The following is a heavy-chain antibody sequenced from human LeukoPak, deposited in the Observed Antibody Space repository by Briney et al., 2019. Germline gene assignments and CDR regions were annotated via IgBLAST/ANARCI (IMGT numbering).Heavy chain of an antibody. D-gene: IGHD2-21*02. V-gene: IGHV4-34*01. CDR2: INHSGST. J-gene: IGHJ4*02. Sequence: PSETLSLTCAVYGGSFSGYYWSWIRQPPGKGLEWIGEINHSGSTNYSPSLKSRVTISVDTSKNQFSLKLSSVTAADTAVYYCARGRVALAYCGGGCYPFFDYWGQGTLVTVSS. CDR3: ARGRVALAYCGGGCYPFFDY. CDR1: GGSFSGYY.